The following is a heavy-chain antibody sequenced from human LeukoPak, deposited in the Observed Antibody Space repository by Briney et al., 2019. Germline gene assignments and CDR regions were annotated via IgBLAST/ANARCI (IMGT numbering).Heavy chain of an antibody. CDR1: GSTFTGYY. V-gene: IGHV1-46*01. Sequence: ASVKLSCKASGSTFTGYYIHWVREAPGQGLEWMGMINPRDGTTRTLQKFQGRVTMTRDTSTSTLYMGLSSLRSEDTATYFCARGADQEFDFWGQGTLVTVSS. CDR2: INPRDGTT. CDR3: ARGADQEFDF. J-gene: IGHJ4*02.